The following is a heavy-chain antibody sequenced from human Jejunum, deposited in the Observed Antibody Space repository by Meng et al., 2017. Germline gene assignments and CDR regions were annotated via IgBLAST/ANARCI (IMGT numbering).Heavy chain of an antibody. Sequence: VQLHQSGPALVKPPQPPSLTFAISGDSVSRNSVAWNWIRQSPSRGLEWLGRTYYRSKWYNQYAVHVRSRITINPDTSKNQFSLHLDSVTPEDTAVYYCSSWRYDHWGQGTLVTVSS. CDR1: GDSVSRNSVA. V-gene: IGHV6-1*01. D-gene: IGHD1-1*01. CDR3: SSWRYDH. CDR2: TYYRSKWYN. J-gene: IGHJ4*02.